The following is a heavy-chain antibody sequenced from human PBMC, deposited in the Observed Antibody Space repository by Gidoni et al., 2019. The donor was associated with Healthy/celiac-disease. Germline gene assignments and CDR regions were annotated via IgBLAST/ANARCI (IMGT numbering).Heavy chain of an antibody. V-gene: IGHV1-2*02. CDR2: INPNSGGT. CDR3: ARELDDPAAGTWFDP. Sequence: QVQLVQSGAEVKKPGASVKVSCKASGYTFTGYYMHWVRQAPGQGLEWMGWINPNSGGTTYAQKFQGRVTMTRDTSISTAYMELSRLGSDDTAVYYCARELDDPAAGTWFDPWGQGTLVTVSS. J-gene: IGHJ5*02. CDR1: GYTFTGYY. D-gene: IGHD6-13*01.